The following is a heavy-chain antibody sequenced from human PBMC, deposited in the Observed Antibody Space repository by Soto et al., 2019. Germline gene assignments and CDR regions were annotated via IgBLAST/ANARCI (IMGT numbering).Heavy chain of an antibody. CDR1: EFTFNTYG. V-gene: IGHV3-30*18. Sequence: QVRLVESGGGVVQPGRSLRLSCAASEFTFNTYGMHWVRQAPGKGLEWVTFISYDGSNKYYADSVKGRFTISRDNSKNTLYLQMNSLSAEDTAVYYCAKGTYYFDSSGYYDTQYYFDYWGQGTLVTVSS. CDR3: AKGTYYFDSSGYYDTQYYFDY. J-gene: IGHJ4*02. CDR2: ISYDGSNK. D-gene: IGHD3-22*01.